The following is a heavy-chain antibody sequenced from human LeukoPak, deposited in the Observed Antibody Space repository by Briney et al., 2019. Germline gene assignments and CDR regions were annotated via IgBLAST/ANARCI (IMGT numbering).Heavy chain of an antibody. CDR2: IYYSGST. V-gene: IGHV4-39*02. D-gene: IGHD3-3*01. Sequence: SGXXXXSSSYYWGWIRQPPGKGLEWIGSIYYSGSTYYNPSLKSRVTISVDTSKNQFSLKLSSVTAADTAVYYCARDPIFGVTDFDYWGQGTLVTVSS. J-gene: IGHJ4*02. CDR1: GXXXXSSSYY. CDR3: ARDPIFGVTDFDY.